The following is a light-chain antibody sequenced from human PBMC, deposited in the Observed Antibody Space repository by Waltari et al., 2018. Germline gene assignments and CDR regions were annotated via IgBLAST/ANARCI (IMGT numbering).Light chain of an antibody. CDR3: QQYYSTPPT. CDR2: WAS. CDR1: QSVLWSFHNYNY. Sequence: DIMMTQSLDSRAVSLGERATIHCKSSQSVLWSFHNYNYLAWYQQKPGQPPKLIMHWASTPESGVPDRFSGSGSGTDFTRTISSLQAEDVAVYYCQQYYSTPPTFGQGTKLEIK. J-gene: IGKJ2*01. V-gene: IGKV4-1*01.